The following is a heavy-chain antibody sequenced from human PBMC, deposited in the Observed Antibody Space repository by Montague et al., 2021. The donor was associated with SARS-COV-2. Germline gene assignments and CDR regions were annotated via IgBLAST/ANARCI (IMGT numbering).Heavy chain of an antibody. V-gene: IGHV4-4*02. J-gene: IGHJ4*02. CDR3: ARTGAYGHFDY. CDR2: VYRTGGT. Sequence: SETLSLTCTVSGGSVNSTNWWSWVRQPPGKGLEWIAEVYRTGGTXFNPSFRSRVTLSIDRSKNLFSLNLNSVTVADTAVYYCARTGAYGHFDYWGPGTLVIVSS. D-gene: IGHD4-17*01. CDR1: GGSVNSTNW.